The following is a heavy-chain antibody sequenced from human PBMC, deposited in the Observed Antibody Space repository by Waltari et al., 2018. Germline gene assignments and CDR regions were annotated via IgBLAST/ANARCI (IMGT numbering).Heavy chain of an antibody. CDR2: ISWNSDYI. D-gene: IGHD1-26*01. V-gene: IGHV3-9*01. CDR1: GFTLDDYA. Sequence: EVQLVESGGGLVQPGRSLRLSCTASGFTLDDYAMHWVRQGPGKGLEWVSDISWNSDYIGYADSVKGRFTISRDKNFLYLQMNSLRAEDTALYHCARDPLYGSYEFDCWGQGTLVTVSS. CDR3: ARDPLYGSYEFDC. J-gene: IGHJ4*02.